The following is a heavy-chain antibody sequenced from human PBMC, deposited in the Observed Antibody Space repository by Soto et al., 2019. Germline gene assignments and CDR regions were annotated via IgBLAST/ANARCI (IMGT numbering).Heavy chain of an antibody. CDR2: INPKSGGT. CDR3: ARGDSTDCSNGVCYFFYNHDMDV. Sequence: GXSVKVSCKASGYSFSDYHIRWVRQAPGQGLEWLGRINPKSGGTSTAQKFQGWVTMTTDTSISTASMELTRLTSDDTAIYYCARGDSTDCSNGVCYFFYNHDMDVWGQGTTVTVSS. D-gene: IGHD2-8*01. J-gene: IGHJ6*02. V-gene: IGHV1-2*04. CDR1: GYSFSDYH.